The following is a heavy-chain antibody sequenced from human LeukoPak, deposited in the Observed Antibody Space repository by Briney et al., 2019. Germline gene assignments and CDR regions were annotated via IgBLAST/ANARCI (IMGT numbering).Heavy chain of an antibody. CDR1: GFTFDDYA. CDR2: ISWNSGSI. V-gene: IGHV3-9*01. D-gene: IGHD6-6*01. J-gene: IGHJ4*02. Sequence: GGSLRLSCAASGFTFDDYAMHWVRQAPGKGLEWVSGISWNSGSIGYADSVKGRFTISRDNAKNSLYLQMNSLRADDTALYYCAKAVSSSSYLFDYWGQGTLVTVSS. CDR3: AKAVSSSSYLFDY.